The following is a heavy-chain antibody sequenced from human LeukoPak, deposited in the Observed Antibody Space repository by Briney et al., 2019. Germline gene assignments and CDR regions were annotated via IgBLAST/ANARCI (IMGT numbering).Heavy chain of an antibody. Sequence: GGSLRLSCAASGFTFSSYAMSWVRQAPGKGLEWVSAISGSGGSTYYADSVKGRFTISRDNSKNTLYLQMNSLRAKDTAVYYCAKRWSIFGVVITHFDYWGQGTLVTVSS. CDR2: ISGSGGST. V-gene: IGHV3-23*01. CDR1: GFTFSSYA. CDR3: AKRWSIFGVVITHFDY. J-gene: IGHJ4*02. D-gene: IGHD3-3*02.